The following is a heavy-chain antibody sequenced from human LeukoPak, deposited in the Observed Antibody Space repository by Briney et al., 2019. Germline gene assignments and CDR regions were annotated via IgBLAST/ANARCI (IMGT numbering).Heavy chain of an antibody. V-gene: IGHV3-48*03. J-gene: IGHJ4*02. CDR3: ARSSSWYGPFDY. Sequence: GGSLRLSCAASGFTFSSYEMNWVRQAPGKGLEWVSYISSGSTIYYADSVKGRFTISRDNAKNSLYLQMNSLRAEDTAVYYCARSSSWYGPFDYWGQGTLVTVSS. CDR2: ISSGSTI. CDR1: GFTFSSYE. D-gene: IGHD6-13*01.